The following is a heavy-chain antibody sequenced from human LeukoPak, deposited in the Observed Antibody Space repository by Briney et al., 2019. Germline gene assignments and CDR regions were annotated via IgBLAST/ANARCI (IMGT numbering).Heavy chain of an antibody. CDR2: ISAYNGNT. CDR3: ARDQDSGYPFDY. D-gene: IGHD5-12*01. V-gene: IGHV1-18*04. CDR1: GYTFTGYY. Sequence: GASVKVSCKASGYTFTGYYMHWVRQAPGQGLEWMGWISAYNGNTNYAQKLQGRVTMTTGTSTSTAYMELRSLRSDDTAVYYCARDQDSGYPFDYWGQGTLVTVSS. J-gene: IGHJ4*02.